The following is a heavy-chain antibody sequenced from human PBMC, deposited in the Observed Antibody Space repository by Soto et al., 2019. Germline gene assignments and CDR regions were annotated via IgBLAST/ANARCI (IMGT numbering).Heavy chain of an antibody. D-gene: IGHD4-17*01. V-gene: IGHV1-69*13. Sequence: GASVKVSCKASGGGNLRDYRTTWVRRAPGQGLEWMGGIIPKLGSANYAQNFQGRVTVTADESTNTVYMELRSLRSDDTAVYYCASPPLTTVSGAVYWGQGTLVTVSS. J-gene: IGHJ4*02. CDR1: GGGNLRDYR. CDR3: ASPPLTTVSGAVY. CDR2: IIPKLGSA.